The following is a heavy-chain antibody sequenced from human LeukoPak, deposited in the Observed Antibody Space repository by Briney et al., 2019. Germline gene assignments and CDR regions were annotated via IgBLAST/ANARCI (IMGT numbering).Heavy chain of an antibody. CDR1: GFTFSSYG. CDR2: IRYDGSNK. D-gene: IGHD6-6*01. V-gene: IGHV3-30*02. J-gene: IGHJ4*02. CDR3: AKDLISSSALDY. Sequence: GGSLRLSCAASGFTFSSYGMHWVRQAPGKGLEWVALIRYDGSNKYYADSVKGRFTISRDNSKNTLYLQMNSLRAEDTAVYYCAKDLISSSALDYWGQGTLVTVSS.